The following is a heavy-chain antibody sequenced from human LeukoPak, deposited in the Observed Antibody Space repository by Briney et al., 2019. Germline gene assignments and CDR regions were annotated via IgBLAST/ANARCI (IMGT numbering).Heavy chain of an antibody. D-gene: IGHD2-15*01. J-gene: IGHJ6*03. Sequence: GASVKVSCKASGYTFTSYDINWVRQATGQGLEWMGWMNPNSGNTGYAQKFQGRVTITRNTSISTAYMELSSLRSEDTAVYYCASKEREVVAARGYYYYYYMDVWGKGTTVTVSS. V-gene: IGHV1-8*03. CDR2: MNPNSGNT. CDR3: ASKEREVVAARGYYYYYYMDV. CDR1: GYTFTSYD.